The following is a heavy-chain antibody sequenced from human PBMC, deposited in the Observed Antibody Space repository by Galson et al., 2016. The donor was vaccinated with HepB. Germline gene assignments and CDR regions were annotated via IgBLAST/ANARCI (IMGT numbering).Heavy chain of an antibody. CDR2: NLWNDEK. CDR3: ARKGKSYPDD. J-gene: IGHJ4*02. D-gene: IGHD1-26*01. Sequence: PALVKPTQTLTLTCTFSGFSLSTTGVGVGWIRQPPGKALEWLALNLWNDEKRYSPSLKSRLTIAKDTSTNQVVLTMTNMDPVDTATYYCARKGKSYPDDWGQGTLVTVSS. CDR1: GFSLSTTGVG. V-gene: IGHV2-5*01.